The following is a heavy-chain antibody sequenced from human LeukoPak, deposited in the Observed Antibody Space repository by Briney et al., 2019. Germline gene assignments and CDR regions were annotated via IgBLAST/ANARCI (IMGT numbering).Heavy chain of an antibody. D-gene: IGHD3-22*01. V-gene: IGHV3-20*04. CDR3: ARDLSQAGVVVINDLDY. Sequence: PGGSLRLSCAASGFIFSSYSMNWVRQAPGKGLEWVSGINWNGGSTGYADSVKGRFTISRDNAKNSLYLQMNSLRAEDTALYYCARDLSQAGVVVINDLDYWGQGTLVTVSS. CDR1: GFIFSSYS. J-gene: IGHJ4*02. CDR2: INWNGGST.